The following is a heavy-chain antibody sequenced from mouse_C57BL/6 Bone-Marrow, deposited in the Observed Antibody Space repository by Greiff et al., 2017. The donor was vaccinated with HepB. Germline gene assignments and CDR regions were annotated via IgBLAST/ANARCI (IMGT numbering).Heavy chain of an antibody. CDR2: ISSGGSYT. V-gene: IGHV5-6*01. J-gene: IGHJ1*03. Sequence: QLKESGGDLVKPGGSLKLSCAASGFTFSSYGMSWVRQTPDKRLEWVATISSGGSYTYYPDSVKGRFTISRDNAKNTLYLQMSSLKSEDTAMYYCARPRDGYYPYFDVWGTGTTVTVSS. CDR3: ARPRDGYYPYFDV. D-gene: IGHD2-3*01. CDR1: GFTFSSYG.